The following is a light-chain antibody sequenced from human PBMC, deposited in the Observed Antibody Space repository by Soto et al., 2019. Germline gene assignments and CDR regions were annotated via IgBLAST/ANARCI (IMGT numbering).Light chain of an antibody. J-gene: IGLJ1*01. CDR1: SSDVGAYNF. CDR3: SSYASSSTHV. V-gene: IGLV2-14*03. CDR2: DVS. Sequence: QSALPQPASLSGSPGQSITISCTGTSSDVGAYNFVSWYQQHPGKVPKLMIFDVSSRPSGVSDRFSGSKSGNTASLTISGLQAEDEGDYYCSSYASSSTHVFGSGTKLTVL.